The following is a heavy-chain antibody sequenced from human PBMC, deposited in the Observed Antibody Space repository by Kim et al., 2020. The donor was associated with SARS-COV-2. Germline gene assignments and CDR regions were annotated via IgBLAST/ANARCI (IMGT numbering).Heavy chain of an antibody. CDR3: ARGPYGSGSAFDI. J-gene: IGHJ3*02. CDR2: MYYTGST. Sequence: SETLSLIYTVSGDSISNYYWTWMRQPPGKGLEYIGYMYYTGSTYYNPSLKSRVTMSVDTSKSQLSLKLSSLTAADTAMYYCARGPYGSGSAFDIWGQGTMVTVSS. D-gene: IGHD3-10*01. CDR1: GDSISNYY. V-gene: IGHV4-59*01.